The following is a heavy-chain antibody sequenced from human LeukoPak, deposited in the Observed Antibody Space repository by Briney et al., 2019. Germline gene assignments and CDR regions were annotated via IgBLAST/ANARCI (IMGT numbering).Heavy chain of an antibody. D-gene: IGHD1-7*01. CDR2: INEGGSAE. CDR3: ARDWELSRDY. Sequence: GGSLRLSCAASGFTFNTLWMSWVGQAPGKGLEGVGNINEGGSAEYYAESVKGRFTISRDKAENSVHLQMNSLRAEDTSVYYCARDWELSRDYWGQGTLVTVSS. CDR1: GFTFNTLW. V-gene: IGHV3-7*01. J-gene: IGHJ4*02.